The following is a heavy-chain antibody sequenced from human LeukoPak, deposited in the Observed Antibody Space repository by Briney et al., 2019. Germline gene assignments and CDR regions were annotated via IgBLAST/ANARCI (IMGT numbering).Heavy chain of an antibody. D-gene: IGHD2-15*01. CDR1: GGSISSYY. V-gene: IGHV4-59*01. J-gene: IGHJ5*02. CDR3: ARVVGSNWFDP. CDR2: IYYSGST. Sequence: SETLSLTCTVSGGSISSYYWSWIRQPPGKGLEWIGYIYYSGSTNYNSSLKSRVTISVDMSKSQFSLKLSSVTAADTAVYYCARVVGSNWFDPWGQGTLVTVSS.